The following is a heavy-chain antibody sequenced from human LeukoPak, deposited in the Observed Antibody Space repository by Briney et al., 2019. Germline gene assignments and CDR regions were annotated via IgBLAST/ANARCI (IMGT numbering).Heavy chain of an antibody. CDR2: IWYDGGNK. Sequence: GGSLRLSCAASGFTFSSYGMHWVRQAPGRGLEWVAVIWYDGGNKYYADSVKGRFTTSGDNSKNTLYLQMNSVRAEDTAVYYCAREGDYYDSSGYFAPLDYWGQGTLVTVSS. D-gene: IGHD3-22*01. J-gene: IGHJ4*02. V-gene: IGHV3-33*01. CDR1: GFTFSSYG. CDR3: AREGDYYDSSGYFAPLDY.